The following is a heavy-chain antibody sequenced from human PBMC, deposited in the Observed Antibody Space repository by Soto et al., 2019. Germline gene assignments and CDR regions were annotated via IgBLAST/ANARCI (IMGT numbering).Heavy chain of an antibody. Sequence: PGGSLRLSCAASGFTFSSYAMSWVRQAPGKGLEWVSAISGSGGSTYYADSVKGRFTISRDNSKNTLYLQMNSLRAEDTAVYYCAKLGYCSSTSCYKVSYFDYWGQGTLVTVSS. CDR1: GFTFSSYA. J-gene: IGHJ4*02. CDR2: ISGSGGST. CDR3: AKLGYCSSTSCYKVSYFDY. V-gene: IGHV3-23*01. D-gene: IGHD2-2*02.